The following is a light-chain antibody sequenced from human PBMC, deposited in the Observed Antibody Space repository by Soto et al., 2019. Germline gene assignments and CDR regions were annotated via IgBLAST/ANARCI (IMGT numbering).Light chain of an antibody. CDR2: DAS. V-gene: IGKV1-33*01. CDR1: QDISNY. Sequence: DIPLTESPSSLSASVGDRVTITCQASQDISNYLNWYQQKPGNAPKLLIYDASNLETGVPSRFSGGGSETYFTFTLSSLQPEDIETYYCLQYDNFPLTFGGGTKVDIK. CDR3: LQYDNFPLT. J-gene: IGKJ4*01.